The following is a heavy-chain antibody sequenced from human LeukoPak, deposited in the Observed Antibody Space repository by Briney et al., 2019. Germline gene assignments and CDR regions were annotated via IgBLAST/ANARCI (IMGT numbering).Heavy chain of an antibody. CDR2: IYYSGRT. CDR3: ARNTAALSHTTI. D-gene: IGHD6-13*01. J-gene: IGHJ4*02. Sequence: ASETLSLTCTVSGVSISSYYWSWIRQPPGEGRECIRYIYYSGRTNYKPSLKSRVTISVDTSKNHFSLKLSSVTAADTAVYYCARNTAALSHTTIWGQGTLVTVFS. V-gene: IGHV4-59*08. CDR1: GVSISSYY.